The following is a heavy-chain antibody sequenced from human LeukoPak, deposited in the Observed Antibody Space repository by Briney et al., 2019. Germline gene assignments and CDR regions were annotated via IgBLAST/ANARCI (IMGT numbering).Heavy chain of an antibody. V-gene: IGHV1-69*05. CDR3: ARGALSLSGYSSSCLEY. J-gene: IGHJ4*02. D-gene: IGHD6-13*01. CDR2: IIPIFGTA. Sequence: ASVKVSCKASGGTFSSYAISWVRQAPGQGLEWMGGIIPIFGTANYAQKFQGRVTITTDESTSTAYMELSSLRSEDTAVYYCARGALSLSGYSSSCLEYWGQGTLVTVSS. CDR1: GGTFSSYA.